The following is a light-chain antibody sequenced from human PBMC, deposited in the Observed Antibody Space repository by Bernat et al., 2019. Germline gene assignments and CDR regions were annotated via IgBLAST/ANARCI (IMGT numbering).Light chain of an antibody. V-gene: IGKV1-33*01. CDR2: RAS. CDR3: KQYNDFIS. CDR1: RDIVNY. J-gene: IGKJ5*01. Sequence: DTQMTQSPSSLPASVGQRVTITCQASRDIVNYLNWYQQRAGKAPKLLISRASTLRTGVPPRFSGTGSGTHFTLTISGLQPEDVATYYCKQYNDFISFGQGTRLEI.